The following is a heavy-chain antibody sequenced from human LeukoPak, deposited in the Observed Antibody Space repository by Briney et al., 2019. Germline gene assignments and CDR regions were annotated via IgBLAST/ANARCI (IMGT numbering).Heavy chain of an antibody. V-gene: IGHV1-46*01. CDR2: INPSGGST. CDR1: GYTFTSYY. D-gene: IGHD6-13*01. J-gene: IGHJ4*02. CDR3: ATSAGTRRGYFDY. Sequence: ASVKVSCKASGYTFTSYYMHWVRQAPGQGLEWMGIINPSGGSTSYAQKFQGRVTMTRDMSTSTVYMELSSLRSEDTAVYYCATSAGTRRGYFDYWCQGTLVTVSS.